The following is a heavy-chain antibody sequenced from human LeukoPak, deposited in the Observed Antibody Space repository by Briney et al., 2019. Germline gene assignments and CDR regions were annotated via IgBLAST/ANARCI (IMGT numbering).Heavy chain of an antibody. D-gene: IGHD6-19*01. Sequence: ASVKVSCKTSGYTFSRHYIHWVRQAPGQGLEWLGIINTSGATTRYGQNFKGRVTATRDTSTSTVYMEMSSLNSEDTAVYYCARGLESSGWYGMDVWGQGTTIIVSS. V-gene: IGHV1-46*01. CDR1: GYTFSRHY. J-gene: IGHJ6*02. CDR2: INTSGATT. CDR3: ARGLESSGWYGMDV.